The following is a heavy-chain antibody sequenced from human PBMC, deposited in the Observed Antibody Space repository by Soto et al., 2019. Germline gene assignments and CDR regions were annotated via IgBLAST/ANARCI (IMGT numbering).Heavy chain of an antibody. CDR3: ARGRVGVDGDNWFDP. CDR1: GDSFSSNSAA. J-gene: IGHJ5*02. V-gene: IGHV6-1*01. D-gene: IGHD1-26*01. Sequence: PSQTLSLTCDISGDSFSSNSAAWNWIRQSPSRGLEWLGRTYYRSKWYNDYAVSVKGRITINPDTSKNQFSLQLNSVTPEDTAVFYCARGRVGVDGDNWFDPWGQGTLVTVSS. CDR2: TYYRSKWYN.